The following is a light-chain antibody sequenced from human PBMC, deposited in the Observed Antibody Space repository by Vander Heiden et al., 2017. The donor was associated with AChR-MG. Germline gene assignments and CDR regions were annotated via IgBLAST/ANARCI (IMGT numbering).Light chain of an antibody. V-gene: IGLV2-11*01. CDR1: SSDVGGYNY. CDR2: DVS. Sequence: QSALTQPRSVSRSPGQSVTISCTGTSSDVGGYNYVSWYQQHPGKAPKLMIYDVSKRPSGVPDRFSGSRSGNTASLTISGLQAEDETDYYCCSYAGSYVVFGGGTTLTVL. CDR3: CSYAGSYVV. J-gene: IGLJ2*01.